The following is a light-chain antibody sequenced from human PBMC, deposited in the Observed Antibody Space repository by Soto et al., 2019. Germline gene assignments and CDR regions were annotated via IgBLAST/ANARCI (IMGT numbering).Light chain of an antibody. CDR1: QSISSY. J-gene: IGKJ1*01. V-gene: IGKV1-39*01. Sequence: IQMTQSPSSLSASVGDRVTITCRASQSISSYLNWYQQKPGKAPKLLIYAASSLQSGVPLRFSGSGSGTDFTLTISSLQPEDFATYYCQQSYSTPRTFGQGTKVDIK. CDR3: QQSYSTPRT. CDR2: AAS.